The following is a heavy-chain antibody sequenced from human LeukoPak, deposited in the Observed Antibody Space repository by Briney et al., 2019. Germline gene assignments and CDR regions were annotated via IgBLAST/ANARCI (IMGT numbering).Heavy chain of an antibody. D-gene: IGHD5-24*01. J-gene: IGHJ4*02. CDR3: ARDRGDGYNDFDY. CDR1: GFIFSSYD. CDR2: IGTAGGT. V-gene: IGHV3-13*01. Sequence: GGSLRLSCAASGFIFSSYDMHWVRQATGKGLEWVSAIGTAGGTYYLGSVKGRFTISRENARNSLYLQMNSLRAGDTAVYYCARDRGDGYNDFDYWGQGALVTVSS.